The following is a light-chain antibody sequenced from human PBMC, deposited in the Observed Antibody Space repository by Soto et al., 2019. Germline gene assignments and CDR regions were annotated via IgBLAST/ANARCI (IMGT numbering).Light chain of an antibody. J-gene: IGKJ1*01. CDR1: QSISIN. CDR2: GAS. V-gene: IGKV3D-15*01. CDR3: QQFRNWPWT. Sequence: EIVLTQSPGILSVSPGDRVTPSCRASQSISINLAWYQHKPGQAPRLLIHGASTRATGVPARISGSGSGTEFTLTISSLQSEDFAVYYCQQFRNWPWTFGQGTKVDIK.